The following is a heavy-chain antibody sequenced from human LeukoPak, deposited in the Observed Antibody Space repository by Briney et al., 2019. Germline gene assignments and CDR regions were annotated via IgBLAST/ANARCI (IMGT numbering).Heavy chain of an antibody. CDR2: ISWNSGSI. Sequence: GGSLRLSCAASGVTFDDYAMHWVRQAPGKGLEWVSGISWNSGSIGYADSVKGRFTISRDNAKNSLYLQMDSLRAEDTALYYCAKDLMATITPYYFDYWGQGTLVTVSS. CDR1: GVTFDDYA. V-gene: IGHV3-9*01. CDR3: AKDLMATITPYYFDY. J-gene: IGHJ4*02. D-gene: IGHD5-24*01.